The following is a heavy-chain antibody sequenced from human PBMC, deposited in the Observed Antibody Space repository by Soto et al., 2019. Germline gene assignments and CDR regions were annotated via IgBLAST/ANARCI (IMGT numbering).Heavy chain of an antibody. CDR3: ARTMISRYYFDY. D-gene: IGHD3-22*01. J-gene: IGHJ4*02. V-gene: IGHV4-31*03. CDR1: GGSISSGGYY. CDR2: IYYSGST. Sequence: QVQLQESGPGLVKPSQTLSLTCTVSGGSISSGGYYWSWIRQHPGKGLEWIGYIYYSGSTYYNPSLKSRVTISVDTYKNQFSLKLSSVTAADTAVYYCARTMISRYYFDYWGQGTLVTVSS.